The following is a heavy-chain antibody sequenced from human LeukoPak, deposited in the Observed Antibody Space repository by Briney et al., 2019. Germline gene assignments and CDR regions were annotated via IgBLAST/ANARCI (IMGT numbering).Heavy chain of an antibody. CDR1: SGSLSGYS. CDR2: VHHSGST. J-gene: IGHJ4*02. V-gene: IGHV4-34*01. D-gene: IGHD4-17*01. CDR3: TRQSGTVTPIDY. Sequence: SETLSLTCAVSSGSLSGYSWGWIRQAPGKGLDWIGEVHHSGSTTYNSSLKNRVTISLDKPKSQFSLILTSVTAADTAVYYCTRQSGTVTPIDYWGQGILVTVSS.